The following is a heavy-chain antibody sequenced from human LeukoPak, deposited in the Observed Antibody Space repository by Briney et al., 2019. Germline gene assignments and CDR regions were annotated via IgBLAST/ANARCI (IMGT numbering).Heavy chain of an antibody. CDR1: GFTFSSYA. CDR3: ARDVRVAARLFGYYCGMDV. CDR2: ISGSGGST. V-gene: IGHV3-23*01. J-gene: IGHJ6*02. Sequence: GGSLRLSCAASGFTFSSYAMSWVRQAPGKGLEWVSAISGSGGSTYYADSVKGRFTISRDNSKNTLYLQMNSLRAEDTAVYYCARDVRVAARLFGYYCGMDVWGQGTTVTVSS. D-gene: IGHD6-6*01.